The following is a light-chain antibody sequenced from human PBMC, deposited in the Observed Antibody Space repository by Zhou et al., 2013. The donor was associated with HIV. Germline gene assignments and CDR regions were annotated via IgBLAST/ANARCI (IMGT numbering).Light chain of an antibody. Sequence: EIVMTQSPATLSVSPGERATLSCRASQSISSYLAWYQQKPGQAPRLLIYDTSNRATGIPARFSGSGAGTDFTLTISSLEPEDSAVYYCQQRSDWWTFGQGTKVEIK. CDR3: QQRSDWWT. J-gene: IGKJ1*01. V-gene: IGKV3-11*01. CDR1: QSISSY. CDR2: DTS.